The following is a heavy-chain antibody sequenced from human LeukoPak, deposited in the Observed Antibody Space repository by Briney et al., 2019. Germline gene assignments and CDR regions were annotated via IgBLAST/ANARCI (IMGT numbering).Heavy chain of an antibody. V-gene: IGHV4-34*01. CDR1: GGSFSGYY. CDR3: ARVEMATIDAFDI. CDR2: INHSGST. J-gene: IGHJ3*02. D-gene: IGHD5-12*01. Sequence: SGTLSLTCAVYGGSFSGYYWSWIRQPPGKGLEWIGEINHSGSTNYNPSLKSRVTISVDTSKNQFSLKLSSVTAADTAVYYCARVEMATIDAFDIWGQGTMVTVSS.